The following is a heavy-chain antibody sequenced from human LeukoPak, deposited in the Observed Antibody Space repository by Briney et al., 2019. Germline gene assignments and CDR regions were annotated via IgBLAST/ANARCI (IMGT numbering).Heavy chain of an antibody. J-gene: IGHJ4*02. CDR2: IHHSGTT. CDR3: ARGSYGSGSYNY. Sequence: PSETLSLTCTVSGYSISSGYYWGWIRQPPGKGLEWVGSIHHSGTTYYNPSLKSRVTISLATSKNQFSLKLSSVTAADTAVYYCARGSYGSGSYNYWGQGTLVTVSS. CDR1: GYSISSGYY. D-gene: IGHD3-10*01. V-gene: IGHV4-38-2*02.